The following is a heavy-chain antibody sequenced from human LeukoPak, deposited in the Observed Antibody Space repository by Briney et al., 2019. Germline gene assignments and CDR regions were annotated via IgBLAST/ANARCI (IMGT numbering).Heavy chain of an antibody. CDR2: ISSSSSYI. V-gene: IGHV3-21*01. J-gene: IGHJ6*03. Sequence: GGSLRLSCAASGFTFSSYSMNWVRQAPGKGREWVSSISSSSSYIYYADSVKGRFTISRDNAKNSLYLQMNSLRAEDTAVYYCARDQDTYMDVWGKGTTVTVSS. CDR1: GFTFSSYS. CDR3: ARDQDTYMDV. D-gene: IGHD2-15*01.